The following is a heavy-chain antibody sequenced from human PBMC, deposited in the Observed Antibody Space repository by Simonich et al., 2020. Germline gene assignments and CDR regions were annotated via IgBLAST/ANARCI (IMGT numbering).Heavy chain of an antibody. J-gene: IGHJ3*02. CDR2: IKPRSGGT. D-gene: IGHD2-21*01. V-gene: IGHV1-2*02. CDR1: GYTFTGYY. CDR3: ARNGLVGILKAFDI. Sequence: QVQLVQSGAEVKKPGASVKVSCKASGYTFTGYYMHWVRQAPGQGLEWMGWIKPRSGGTNDAQKLQGRVTMTRDTSISTAYMELSRLRSDDTAVYYCARNGLVGILKAFDIWGQGTMVTVSS.